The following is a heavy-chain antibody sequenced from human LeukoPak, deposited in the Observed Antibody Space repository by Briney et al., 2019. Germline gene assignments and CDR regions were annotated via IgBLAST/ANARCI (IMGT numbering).Heavy chain of an antibody. D-gene: IGHD3-22*01. J-gene: IGHJ3*02. Sequence: GSSVKVSCKASGGTLSSYAISWVRQAAGRGLEWMGGIIPIFGTANYAQKFQGRVTITTDESTSTAYMELSSLRSEDTAVYYCASDANSYDTLKAFDIWGQGTMVTVSS. CDR2: IIPIFGTA. CDR3: ASDANSYDTLKAFDI. V-gene: IGHV1-69*05. CDR1: GGTLSSYA.